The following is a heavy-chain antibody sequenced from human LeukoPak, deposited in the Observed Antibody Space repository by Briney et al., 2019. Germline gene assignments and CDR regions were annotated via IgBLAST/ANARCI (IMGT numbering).Heavy chain of an antibody. CDR1: GGSINNYY. V-gene: IGHV4-4*07. Sequence: SETLSLSCTVSGGSINNYYWSWIRQPAGKGLEWIGRIYTRGSTNYNPSLKSRVTMSVDTSKNQFSLKLSSVTAADTAVYYCARGRYCSADICSGGDAFDIWGQGTMVSVSS. D-gene: IGHD2-15*01. CDR2: IYTRGST. CDR3: ARGRYCSADICSGGDAFDI. J-gene: IGHJ3*02.